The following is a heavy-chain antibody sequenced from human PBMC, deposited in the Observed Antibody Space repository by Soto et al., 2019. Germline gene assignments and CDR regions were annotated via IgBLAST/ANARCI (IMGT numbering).Heavy chain of an antibody. D-gene: IGHD3-10*01. CDR2: ISSNGGST. CDR1: GFTFSSYA. V-gene: IGHV3-64*01. CDR3: ARQGRAVSSYYFDY. J-gene: IGHJ4*02. Sequence: EVQLVESGGGLVQPGGSLRLSCAASGFTFSSYAMHWVRQAPGKGLEYVSAISSNGGSTYYANCVKGRFTISKDNSKNTLYLQMGSLRAEDMALYYCARQGRAVSSYYFDYWGQGTLVTVSS.